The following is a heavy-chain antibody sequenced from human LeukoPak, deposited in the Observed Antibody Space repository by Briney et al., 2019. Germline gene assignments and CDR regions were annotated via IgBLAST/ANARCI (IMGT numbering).Heavy chain of an antibody. D-gene: IGHD1-26*01. Sequence: PGGSLTLSCAASGFTFSDHYMDWVRQAPGKGLEWVGRTRNKANSYTTEYAASVKGRFTISRDDSKNSLYLQMNSLKTEDTAVYYCARARYSGSMGLDYWGQGTLVTVSS. CDR2: TRNKANSYTT. CDR1: GFTFSDHY. V-gene: IGHV3-72*01. CDR3: ARARYSGSMGLDY. J-gene: IGHJ4*02.